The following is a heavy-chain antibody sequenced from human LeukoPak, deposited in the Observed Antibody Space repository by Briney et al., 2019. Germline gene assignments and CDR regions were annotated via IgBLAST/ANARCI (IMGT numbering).Heavy chain of an antibody. V-gene: IGHV4-61*02. CDR2: IYTSGST. Sequence: SETLSLTCTVSGGSISSGSYYWSWIRQPAGKGLEWIGRIYTSGSTNYNPSLKSRVTISVDKSKNQFSLKLSSVTAADTAVYYCARGTLYSSSWPSLSFDIWGQGTMVTVSS. CDR3: ARGTLYSSSWPSLSFDI. CDR1: GGSISSGSYY. J-gene: IGHJ3*02. D-gene: IGHD6-13*01.